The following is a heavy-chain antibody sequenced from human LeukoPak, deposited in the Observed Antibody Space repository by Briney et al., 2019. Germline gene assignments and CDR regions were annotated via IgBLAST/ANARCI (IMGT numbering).Heavy chain of an antibody. D-gene: IGHD6-13*01. CDR2: IHFDARNT. CDR1: GFTFSAYG. V-gene: IGHV3-30*02. CDR3: ALRIAAAPN. Sequence: GGSQRLSCAASGFTFSAYGMHWVRQAPGKGLEWVSFIHFDARNTYYADSVKGRFTISRDNSKNTLYLQMNSLRAEDTAVYYCALRIAAAPNWGQGTLVTVSS. J-gene: IGHJ4*02.